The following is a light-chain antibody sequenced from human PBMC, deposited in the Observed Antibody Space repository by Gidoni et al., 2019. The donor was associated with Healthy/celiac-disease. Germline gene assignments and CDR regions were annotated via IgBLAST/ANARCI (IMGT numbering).Light chain of an antibody. CDR3: QQYDNLPL. V-gene: IGKV1-33*01. Sequence: DIQMTQSPSSLSASVGDRVTITCQASQDISNYLNWYQQKPGKAPKLLIYDASNLETGVPSRFSGSGSGTDFTFTISSLQPEDIATYYCQQYDNLPLFXQXTKLEIK. J-gene: IGKJ2*01. CDR2: DAS. CDR1: QDISNY.